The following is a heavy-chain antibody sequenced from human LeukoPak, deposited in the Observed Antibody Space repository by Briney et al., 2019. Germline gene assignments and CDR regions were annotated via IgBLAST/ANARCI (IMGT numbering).Heavy chain of an antibody. CDR2: IYPGDSDT. V-gene: IGHV5-51*01. J-gene: IGHJ6*02. CDR3: ARSAQLKWSGSPPRPYYYAVDV. D-gene: IGHD3-10*02. CDR1: GYSFSNYW. Sequence: PGESLKISCRSSGYSFSNYWIAWVRQMPGKGLEWMGIIYPGDSDTRDSPSFQGQVTISADKSIGTAYLQWSSLKASDTAIYYCARSAQLKWSGSPPRPYYYAVDVWGQGTTVTVSS.